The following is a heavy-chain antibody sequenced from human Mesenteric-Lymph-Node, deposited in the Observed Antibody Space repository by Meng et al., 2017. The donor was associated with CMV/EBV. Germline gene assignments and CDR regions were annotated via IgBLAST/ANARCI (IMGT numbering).Heavy chain of an antibody. D-gene: IGHD7-27*01. CDR2: IRYDGINK. CDR1: GLTFSSSG. V-gene: IGHV3-30*02. J-gene: IGHJ4*02. CDR3: ARGNWGGDY. Sequence: GESLKISCAASGLTFSSSGMHWVRQAPGKGLEWVAFIRYDGINKYYADSVKGRFTISRDNSKNTLYLQMNSLRAEDTAIYYCARGNWGGDYWGQGTLVTVSS.